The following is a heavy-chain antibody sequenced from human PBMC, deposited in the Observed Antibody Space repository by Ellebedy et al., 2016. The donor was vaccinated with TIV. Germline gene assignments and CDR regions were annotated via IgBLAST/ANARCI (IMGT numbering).Heavy chain of an antibody. D-gene: IGHD2-15*01. CDR1: GCTFGDYA. CDR3: TRDRVVVAARAFDI. Sequence: GESLKLSCTASGCTFGDYAMRWFRQAPGKGLELVGFIRSKAYGGTTEYAASVKGRFTISRDDSKSIAYLQMNSLKTEETAVYYCTRDRVVVAARAFDIWGQGTMVTVSS. V-gene: IGHV3-49*03. CDR2: IRSKAYGGTT. J-gene: IGHJ3*02.